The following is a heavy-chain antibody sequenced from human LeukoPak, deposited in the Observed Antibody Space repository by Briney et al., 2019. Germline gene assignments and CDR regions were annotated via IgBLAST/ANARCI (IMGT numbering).Heavy chain of an antibody. D-gene: IGHD2-2*01. V-gene: IGHV3-30*18. CDR2: ISYDGSNK. CDR3: AKDEAGYCSSTSCYYYYYGMDV. Sequence: PGGSLRLSCAASGFTFSSYGMHWVCQAPGKGLEWVAVISYDGSNKYYADSVKGRFTISRDNSKNTLYLQMNSLRAEDTAVYYCAKDEAGYCSSTSCYYYYYGMDVWGQGTTVTVSS. CDR1: GFTFSSYG. J-gene: IGHJ6*02.